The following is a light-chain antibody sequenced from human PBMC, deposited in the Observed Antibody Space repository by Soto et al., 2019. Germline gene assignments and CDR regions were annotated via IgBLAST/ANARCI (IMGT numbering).Light chain of an antibody. CDR1: QSISSY. Sequence: IQFTQSPSFLSASVGDRVTITCRASQSISSYLNWYQQKPGKAPKLLIYAASSLQSGVPSRFSGSGSGTDFTLTISSLQPEDFATYYCQQSYSTPRTFGQGTKVDIK. CDR2: AAS. CDR3: QQSYSTPRT. V-gene: IGKV1-39*01. J-gene: IGKJ1*01.